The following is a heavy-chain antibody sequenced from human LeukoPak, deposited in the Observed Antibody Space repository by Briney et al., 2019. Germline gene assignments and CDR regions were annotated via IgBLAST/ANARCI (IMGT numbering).Heavy chain of an antibody. J-gene: IGHJ4*02. CDR1: GFTFTSYW. Sequence: GGSLRRSCAASGFTFTSYWMSWVRQAPGKGLEWVANIKQDGSEKYYVDSVKGRFTISRDNAKNSLYLQMNSLRAEDTAVYYCARAPTYYGSGSVDYWGQGILATVSS. D-gene: IGHD3-10*01. CDR2: IKQDGSEK. CDR3: ARAPTYYGSGSVDY. V-gene: IGHV3-7*01.